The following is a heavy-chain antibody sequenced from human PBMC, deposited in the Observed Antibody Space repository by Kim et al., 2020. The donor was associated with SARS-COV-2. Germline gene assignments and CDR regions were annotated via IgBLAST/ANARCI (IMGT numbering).Heavy chain of an antibody. J-gene: IGHJ6*02. D-gene: IGHD1-20*01. CDR1: GYTFTGYY. Sequence: ASVKVSCKASGYTFTGYYMHWVRQAPGQGLEWMGRINPNSGGTNYAQKFQGRVTMTRDTSISTAYMELSRLRSDDTAVYYCASPGITGTSGYYYYGMDVWSQGTTVTVSS. V-gene: IGHV1-2*06. CDR3: ASPGITGTSGYYYYGMDV. CDR2: INPNSGGT.